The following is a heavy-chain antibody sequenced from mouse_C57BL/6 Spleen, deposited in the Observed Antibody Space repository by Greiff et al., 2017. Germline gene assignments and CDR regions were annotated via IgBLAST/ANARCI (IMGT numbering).Heavy chain of an antibody. CDR1: GYTFTSYW. CDR2: IDPSDSYT. V-gene: IGHV1-69*01. CDR3: ARSYCCINYFDD. Sequence: QVHLQQPGAELVMPGSSVKLSCKASGYTFTSYWMHWVKQRPGQGLEWIGKIDPSDSYTNYNQKFKGKATLTVDKSSSTAYMQLSRLTSEDSAVYSCARSYCCINYFDDWGQGTTLTVSA. D-gene: IGHD3-3*01. J-gene: IGHJ2*01.